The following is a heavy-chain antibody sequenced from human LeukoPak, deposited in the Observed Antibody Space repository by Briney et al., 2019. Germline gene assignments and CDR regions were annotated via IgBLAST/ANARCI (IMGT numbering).Heavy chain of an antibody. Sequence: PGGSLRLSCAASGFTFSGYAMHWVRQAPGKGLEWVAVISYDGSNKYYADSVKGRFTISRDNSKNTLYLQMNSLRAEDTAVYYCALTQLGYWGQGTLVTVSS. J-gene: IGHJ4*02. CDR2: ISYDGSNK. CDR1: GFTFSGYA. D-gene: IGHD5-24*01. V-gene: IGHV3-30-3*01. CDR3: ALTQLGY.